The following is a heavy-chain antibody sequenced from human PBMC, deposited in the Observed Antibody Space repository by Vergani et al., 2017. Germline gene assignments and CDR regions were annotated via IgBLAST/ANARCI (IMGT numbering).Heavy chain of an antibody. CDR3: AREGYCTNGVCFTLFDV. J-gene: IGHJ4*02. V-gene: IGHV4-34*01. Sequence: QAQLQQWGAGLLKPSETLSLTCAIYGGSFNDSWWTWIPHPPGKGLEWIGEIRHDGITHYSPSLKSRVTISIDTSTHQFSLNLRSVTAADTAVYYCAREGYCTNGVCFTLFDVWGQGALVTVSS. CDR2: IRHDGIT. D-gene: IGHD2-8*01. CDR1: GGSFNDSW.